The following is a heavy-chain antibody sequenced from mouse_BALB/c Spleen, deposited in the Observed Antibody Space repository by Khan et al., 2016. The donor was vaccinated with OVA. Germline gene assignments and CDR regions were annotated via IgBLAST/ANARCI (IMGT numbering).Heavy chain of an antibody. CDR1: GYSFTGYF. Sequence: IQLQQSGPELVKPGASVKISCKASGYSFTGYFMHWVMQSPGKGLEWIGRINPHFGETLYNQNFVDKATLTVDDSSSTAHLQLQHLASEDSAVYDCERSYGSDLDYWGQGTTLTVSS. CDR3: ERSYGSDLDY. J-gene: IGHJ2*01. D-gene: IGHD1-1*01. V-gene: IGHV1-20*02. CDR2: INPHFGET.